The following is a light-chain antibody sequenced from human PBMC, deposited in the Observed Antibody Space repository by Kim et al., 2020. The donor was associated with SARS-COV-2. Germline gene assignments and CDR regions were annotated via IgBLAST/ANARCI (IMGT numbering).Light chain of an antibody. CDR3: QQYNNWRT. CDR2: GAS. CDR1: QSVSSN. J-gene: IGKJ1*01. Sequence: AVSPGERATLSCRASQSVSSNLAWYQQKPVQAPRRLIYGASTRATGIPARFSGSGSGTEFTLTISSLQSEDFAVYYCQQYNNWRTFGQGTKVDIK. V-gene: IGKV3-15*01.